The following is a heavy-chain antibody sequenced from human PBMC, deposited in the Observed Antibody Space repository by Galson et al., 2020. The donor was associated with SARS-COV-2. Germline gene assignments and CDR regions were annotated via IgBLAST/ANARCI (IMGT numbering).Heavy chain of an antibody. D-gene: IGHD3-22*01. J-gene: IGHJ6*03. CDR3: ARGWWLLQYGNYYYYYMDV. Sequence: SVKVSCKASGGTFSSYAISWVRQAPGQGLEWMGGIIPILGIANYAQKFQGRVTITADKSTSTAYMELSSLRSEDTAVYYCARGWWLLQYGNYYYYYMDVWGKGTTVTVSS. CDR1: GGTFSSYA. V-gene: IGHV1-69*10. CDR2: IIPILGIA.